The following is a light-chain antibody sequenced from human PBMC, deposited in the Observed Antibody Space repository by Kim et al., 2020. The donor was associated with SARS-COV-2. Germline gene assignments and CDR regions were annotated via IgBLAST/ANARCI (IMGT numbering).Light chain of an antibody. CDR3: ATWVDSLEAWV. CDR2: NED. V-gene: IGLV1-44*01. J-gene: IGLJ3*02. Sequence: GQRVKISCSGSSSNIGINAVHWYRLFPGTAPTLLIYNEDLRPSGVPDRFSGSESGASASLALSGLLSDDEADYYCATWVDSLEAWVFGGGTRLTVL. CDR1: SSNIGINA.